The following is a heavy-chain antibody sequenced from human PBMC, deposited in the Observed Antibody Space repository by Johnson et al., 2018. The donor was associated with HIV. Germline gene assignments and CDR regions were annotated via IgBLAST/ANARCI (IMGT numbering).Heavy chain of an antibody. Sequence: QVQLVESGGGLVQPGGSLRLSCAASGFTFSDYYMIWIRQAPGKGLEWVSYISSSGNTIYYADSVKGRFTIPRDNAKNSLYLQMNSLRAEDTAVYYCARDRGSYYGDAFDIWGQGTMVTVSS. D-gene: IGHD1-26*01. CDR2: ISSSGNTI. CDR3: ARDRGSYYGDAFDI. J-gene: IGHJ3*02. CDR1: GFTFSDYY. V-gene: IGHV3-11*04.